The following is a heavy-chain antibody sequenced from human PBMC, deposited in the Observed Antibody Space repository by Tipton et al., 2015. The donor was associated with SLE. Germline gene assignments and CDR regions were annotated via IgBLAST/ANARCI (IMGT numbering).Heavy chain of an antibody. J-gene: IGHJ6*02. CDR1: GFTFSSYW. CDR2: IKQDGSEK. CDR3: ARAEDIVVVPAASYGRDV. D-gene: IGHD2-2*01. V-gene: IGHV3-7*01. Sequence: GSLRLSWAASGFTFSSYWMSWVRQAPGKGLEWVANIKQDGSEKYYVDSVKGRFTISRDNAKNSLYLQMNSLRAEDTAVYYCARAEDIVVVPAASYGRDVWGQGTTVTVSS.